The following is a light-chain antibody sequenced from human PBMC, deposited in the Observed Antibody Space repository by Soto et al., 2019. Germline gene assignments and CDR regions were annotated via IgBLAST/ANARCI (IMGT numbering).Light chain of an antibody. CDR2: DTS. CDR3: LQDYNYPWT. Sequence: EIVLTQSPVTLSLSPGERATLSCRASQFVASNSLAWYQQKPGQAPRVVIFDTSNRATGIPDRFSGSGSGTDFTLTIRRLEPEDFATYYCLQDYNYPWTFGQGTKVEIK. CDR1: QFVASNS. V-gene: IGKV3D-20*02. J-gene: IGKJ1*01.